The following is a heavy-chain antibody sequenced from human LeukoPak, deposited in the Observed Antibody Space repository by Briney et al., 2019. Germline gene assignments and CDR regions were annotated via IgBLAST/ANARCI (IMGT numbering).Heavy chain of an antibody. V-gene: IGHV3-23*01. CDR3: AKGGSGSYSWFDY. CDR1: GFTFSSYA. D-gene: IGHD1-26*01. Sequence: QTGGSLRLSCAASGFTFSSYAISWVRQAPGKGLGWVSTISGSGGSTYYADSVKGRFTISRDNSKNTLYLHMNSPRAEDTAVYYCAKGGSGSYSWFDYWGQGTLVTVSS. J-gene: IGHJ4*02. CDR2: ISGSGGST.